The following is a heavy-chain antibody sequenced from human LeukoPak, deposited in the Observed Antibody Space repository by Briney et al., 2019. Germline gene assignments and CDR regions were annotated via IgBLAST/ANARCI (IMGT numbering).Heavy chain of an antibody. CDR3: SRGSGWSFDN. CDR2: ISHDESDK. Sequence: GGSLRLSCATSGFTFSGFPIHWVRQAPGKGLEWVALISHDESDKSYADSVKGRFTISRDNSRNTVYLQMKSLRGEDTGVYYCSRGSGWSFDNWGQGTLVTVSS. V-gene: IGHV3-30*04. D-gene: IGHD6-19*01. J-gene: IGHJ4*02. CDR1: GFTFSGFP.